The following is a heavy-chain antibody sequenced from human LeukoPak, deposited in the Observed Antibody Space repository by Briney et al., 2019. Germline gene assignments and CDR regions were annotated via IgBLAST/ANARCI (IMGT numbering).Heavy chain of an antibody. V-gene: IGHV4-34*01. D-gene: IGHD1-26*01. CDR3: ARALVGTTGRFDY. J-gene: IGHJ4*02. Sequence: SETLSLTCAVYGGSFSGYYWSWIRQPPGKGLEWIGEINHSGSTNYNPSLKSRVTMSVDTSKNQFSLKLTSVTAADTAVYFCARALVGTTGRFDYWGQGTLVTVSS. CDR2: INHSGST. CDR1: GGSFSGYY.